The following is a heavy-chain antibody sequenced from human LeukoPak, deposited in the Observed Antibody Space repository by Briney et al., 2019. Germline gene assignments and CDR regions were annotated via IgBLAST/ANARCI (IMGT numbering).Heavy chain of an antibody. D-gene: IGHD6-19*01. CDR3: ARPAVPRLAY. CDR2: MNPNSGNT. CDR1: GYTFTSYD. V-gene: IGHV1-8*01. Sequence: HGASVKVSCKASGYTFTSYDINWVRQATGQGLEWMGWMNPNSGNTGYAQKFQGRVTMTRNTSISTAYMELSSLSSHDPAVYYCARPAVPRLAYWGQGTLVTDSP. J-gene: IGHJ4*02.